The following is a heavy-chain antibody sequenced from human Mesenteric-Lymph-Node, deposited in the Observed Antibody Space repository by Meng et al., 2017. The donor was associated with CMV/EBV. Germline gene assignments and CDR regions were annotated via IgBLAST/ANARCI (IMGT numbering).Heavy chain of an antibody. J-gene: IGHJ4*02. Sequence: GAGLLKPSENLSVTCAVYGGSLSGYYWNWIRQSPEKGLEWIGEINHSGSTTYNPSFTSRIIISVDTSTNQISLNMSSVTAADTAVYYCARGSSYDILTGYFDYWGQGALVTVSS. CDR1: GGSLSGYY. CDR3: ARGSSYDILTGYFDY. D-gene: IGHD3-9*01. CDR2: INHSGST. V-gene: IGHV4-34*01.